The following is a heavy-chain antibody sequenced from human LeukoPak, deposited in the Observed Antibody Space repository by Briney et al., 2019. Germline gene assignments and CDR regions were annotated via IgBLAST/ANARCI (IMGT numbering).Heavy chain of an antibody. D-gene: IGHD6-13*01. Sequence: PSETLSLTCTVSGGSISSYYWSWIRQPPGKGLEWIGYIYYSGSTNYNPSLKSRVTISVDTSKNQFSLKLSSVTAADTAVYYCARVSSWYAYYYYYMDVWGKGTTVTVSS. CDR2: IYYSGST. CDR3: ARVSSWYAYYYYYMDV. CDR1: GGSISSYY. V-gene: IGHV4-59*01. J-gene: IGHJ6*03.